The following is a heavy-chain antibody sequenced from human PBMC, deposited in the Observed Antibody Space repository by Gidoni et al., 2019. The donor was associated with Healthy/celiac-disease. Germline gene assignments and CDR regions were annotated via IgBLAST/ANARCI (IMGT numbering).Heavy chain of an antibody. V-gene: IGHV3-21*01. D-gene: IGHD5-12*01. J-gene: IGHJ6*02. CDR2: ISRSSSYI. CDR1: GITFSSDS. CDR3: ARATMEEYYGMDV. Sequence: EVPLVESGGGLVKPGGSLSLSCAAAGITFSSDSMNWVRQAPGKGREWVSSISRSSSYIYYADSVKGRFTISRDNAKNSRYLQRNSLRAEDTAVYYCARATMEEYYGMDVWGQGTTVTVSS.